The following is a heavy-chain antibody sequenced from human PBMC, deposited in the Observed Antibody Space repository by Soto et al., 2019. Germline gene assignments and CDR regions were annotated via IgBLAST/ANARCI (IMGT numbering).Heavy chain of an antibody. CDR1: GGTISSWY. CDR3: ARDSIVGAQTYYGMDV. D-gene: IGHD1-26*01. J-gene: IGHJ6*02. Sequence: SETLSLTCTVSGGTISSWYWSWIRQPPGKGLEWIGYIYYSGSTNYNPSLKSRVTISVDTSKNQFSLKLSSVTAADTAVYYCARDSIVGAQTYYGMDVWGQGSTVTVSS. CDR2: IYYSGST. V-gene: IGHV4-59*01.